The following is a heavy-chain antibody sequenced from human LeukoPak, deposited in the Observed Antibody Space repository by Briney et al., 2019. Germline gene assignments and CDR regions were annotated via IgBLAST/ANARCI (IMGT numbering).Heavy chain of an antibody. J-gene: IGHJ4*02. Sequence: SETLSLTCTVSGGSISGSSYYWGWIRQPPGKGLEWIGSIYYSGSTYYNPSLKSRVTISVDTSKNQFSLKLSSVTAADTAVYYCARQVAVAGPRLDYWGQGTLVTVSS. D-gene: IGHD6-19*01. CDR3: ARQVAVAGPRLDY. V-gene: IGHV4-39*01. CDR1: GGSISGSSYY. CDR2: IYYSGST.